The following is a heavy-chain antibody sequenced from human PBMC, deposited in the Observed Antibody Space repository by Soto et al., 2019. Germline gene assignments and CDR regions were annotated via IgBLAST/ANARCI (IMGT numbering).Heavy chain of an antibody. Sequence: SETLSLTCTVSGGSISSSSYYWGWIRQPPGKGLEWIGSIYYSGSTYYNPSLKSRVTISVDTSKNQFSLKLSSVTAADTAVYYCATYYYDSSGYAFDYWGQGTLVTVS. CDR1: GGSISSSSYY. D-gene: IGHD3-22*01. V-gene: IGHV4-39*01. CDR2: IYYSGST. CDR3: ATYYYDSSGYAFDY. J-gene: IGHJ4*02.